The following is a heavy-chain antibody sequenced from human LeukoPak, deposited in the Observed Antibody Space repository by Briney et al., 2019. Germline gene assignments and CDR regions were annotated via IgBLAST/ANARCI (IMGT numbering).Heavy chain of an antibody. CDR3: ARALSPVYYYDSSGY. J-gene: IGHJ4*02. D-gene: IGHD3-22*01. CDR2: ISSSGSTI. Sequence: PGGSLRLSCAASGFTFSSYEMNWVRQAPGEGLEWVSYISSSGSTIYYADSVKGRFTISRDNAKNSLYLQMNSLRAEDTAVYYCARALSPVYYYDSSGYWGQGTLVTVSS. CDR1: GFTFSSYE. V-gene: IGHV3-48*03.